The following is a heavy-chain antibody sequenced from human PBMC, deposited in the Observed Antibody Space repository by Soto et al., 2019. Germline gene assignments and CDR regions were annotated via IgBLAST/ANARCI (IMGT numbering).Heavy chain of an antibody. Sequence: ASVKVSCKASGFTLTSYDINWVRQATGQGLEWMGWMNPNSGNTGYAQKFQGRVTMTRNTSISTAYMELSSLRSDDTAVYYCARALYSSSSGHFDYWGQGTLVTVSS. J-gene: IGHJ4*02. CDR2: MNPNSGNT. CDR3: ARALYSSSSGHFDY. D-gene: IGHD6-6*01. CDR1: GFTLTSYD. V-gene: IGHV1-8*01.